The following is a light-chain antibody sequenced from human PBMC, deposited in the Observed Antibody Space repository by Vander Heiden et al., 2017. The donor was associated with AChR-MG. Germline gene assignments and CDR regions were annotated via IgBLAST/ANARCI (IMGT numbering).Light chain of an antibody. CDR2: QDN. CDR1: KLGDKE. J-gene: IGLJ2*01. CDR3: QAWDKSTVI. Sequence: SYELTPPPSFSVPPGHTASITSAGDKLGDKEACWCQQKPGRSPVLVSYQDNKRLSGIPERFSGSNSGNTATLPISGTQALDEADYYCQAWDKSTVIFGGGTKLTVL. V-gene: IGLV3-1*01.